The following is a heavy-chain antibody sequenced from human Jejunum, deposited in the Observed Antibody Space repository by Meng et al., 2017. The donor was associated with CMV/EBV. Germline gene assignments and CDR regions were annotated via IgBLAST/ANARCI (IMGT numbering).Heavy chain of an antibody. D-gene: IGHD2-2*01. V-gene: IGHV3-7*01. CDR3: ARGACRYCSSTSPDQYYYYYAMDV. Sequence: SWVRQAPGKGLEWVANINQYGSEEYYVDSVKGRFTISRDNAKNSLYLQMNSLRAEDTAVYFCARGACRYCSSTSPDQYYYYYAMDVWGQGTTVTVSS. CDR2: INQYGSEE. J-gene: IGHJ6*02.